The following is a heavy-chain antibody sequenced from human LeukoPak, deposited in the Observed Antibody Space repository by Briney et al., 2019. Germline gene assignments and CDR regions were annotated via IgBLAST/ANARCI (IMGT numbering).Heavy chain of an antibody. Sequence: GESLKISCQASGYTFTSYWIGWVRQMPGKGLECMGIIFPDDSDTTYSLSFQAQVTISADKSFSTAYLQWSSLKASDTAIYYCARLGGDTYYFGSASYPNWYFDLWGRGTLVTVSS. D-gene: IGHD3-10*01. CDR3: ARLGGDTYYFGSASYPNWYFDL. CDR2: IFPDDSDT. J-gene: IGHJ2*01. V-gene: IGHV5-51*01. CDR1: GYTFTSYW.